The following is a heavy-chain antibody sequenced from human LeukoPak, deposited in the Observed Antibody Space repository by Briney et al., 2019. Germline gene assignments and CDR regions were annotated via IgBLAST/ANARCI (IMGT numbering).Heavy chain of an antibody. D-gene: IGHD3-3*01. J-gene: IGHJ4*02. CDR3: AKGDDFWTPGQFDY. Sequence: GGSLRLSCAASGFTFSSYSMNWVRQAPGKGLEWVSSISSSSSYIYYADSVKGRFTISRDNAKNSLYLQMNSLRAEDTAVYYCAKGDDFWTPGQFDYWGQGTLVTVSS. CDR1: GFTFSSYS. CDR2: ISSSSSYI. V-gene: IGHV3-21*04.